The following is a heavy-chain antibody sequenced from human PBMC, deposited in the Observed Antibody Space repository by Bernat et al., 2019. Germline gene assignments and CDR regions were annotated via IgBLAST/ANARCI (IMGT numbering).Heavy chain of an antibody. V-gene: IGHV3-21*04. J-gene: IGHJ4*02. D-gene: IGHD2-15*01. Sequence: EVQLVESGGGLVKPGGSLRLSCAASGFTFSSYSMNWVRRAPGKGLEWVSSISSSSSYIYYADSVKGRFTISRDNTKNSLYLQMNSLRAEDTAVYYCAKISGGFLQNYFDYWGRGTLVTVSS. CDR3: AKISGGFLQNYFDY. CDR1: GFTFSSYS. CDR2: ISSSSSYI.